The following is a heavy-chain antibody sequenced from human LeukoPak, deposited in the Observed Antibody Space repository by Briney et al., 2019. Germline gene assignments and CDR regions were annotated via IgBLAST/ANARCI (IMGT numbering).Heavy chain of an antibody. J-gene: IGHJ5*02. D-gene: IGHD3-16*01. CDR1: GYTFTSYY. CDR3: ARVWGEYPNRFDP. V-gene: IGHV1-46*01. Sequence: ASMKVSRKASGYTFTSYYMHWVRQAPGQGLEWMGIINPSGGSTSYAQKFQGRVTMTRDTSTSTVYMELSSLRSEDTAVYYCARVWGEYPNRFDPWGQGTLVTVSS. CDR2: INPSGGST.